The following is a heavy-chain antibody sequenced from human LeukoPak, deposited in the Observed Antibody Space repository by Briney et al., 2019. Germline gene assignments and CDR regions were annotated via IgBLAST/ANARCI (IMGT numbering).Heavy chain of an antibody. CDR1: GFTFSSYG. Sequence: GGSLRLSCAASGFTFSSYGMHWVRQAPGKGLEWVAVISYDGSNKYYADSVKGRFTISRDNSKNTLYLQMNSLRAEDTAVYYCAKGRSGIVATIFDYWAREPRSPSPQ. J-gene: IGHJ4*02. D-gene: IGHD5-12*01. CDR3: AKGRSGIVATIFDY. CDR2: ISYDGSNK. V-gene: IGHV3-30*18.